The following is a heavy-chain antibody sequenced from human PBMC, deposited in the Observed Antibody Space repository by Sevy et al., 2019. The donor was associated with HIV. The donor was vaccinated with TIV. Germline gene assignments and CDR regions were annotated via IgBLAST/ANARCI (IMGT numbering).Heavy chain of an antibody. CDR2: ISYDGSNK. CDR3: ALERLSSNVAEYFQN. D-gene: IGHD1-1*01. CDR1: GFTFTSFS. J-gene: IGHJ1*01. V-gene: IGHV3-30-3*01. Sequence: GGSLRLSCAASGFTFTSFSMRWVRQAPGKGLEWVATISYDGSNKYYADSVKGRFTISRDNSKNYLYLQMNSLGAEDAAVYCCALERLSSNVAEYFQNWGQGTLVTVSS.